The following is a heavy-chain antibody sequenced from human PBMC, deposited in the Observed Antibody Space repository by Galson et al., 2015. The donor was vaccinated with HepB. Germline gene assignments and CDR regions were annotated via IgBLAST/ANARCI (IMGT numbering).Heavy chain of an antibody. V-gene: IGHV1-69*13. CDR2: IIPIFGTA. CDR3: ARVMESVGATGVAGVDY. CDR1: GGTFSSYA. J-gene: IGHJ4*02. Sequence: SVKVSCKASGGTFSSYAISWVRQAPGQGLEWMGGIIPIFGTANYAQRFQGRVTITADESTSTAYMELSSLRSEDTAVYYCARVMESVGATGVAGVDYWGQGTLVTVSS. D-gene: IGHD1-26*01.